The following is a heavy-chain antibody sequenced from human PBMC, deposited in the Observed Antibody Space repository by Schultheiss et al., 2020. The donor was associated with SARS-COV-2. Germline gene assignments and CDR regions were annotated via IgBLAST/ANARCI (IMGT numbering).Heavy chain of an antibody. CDR2: ISNDGSNT. J-gene: IGHJ6*02. CDR1: GFTFSDAW. CDR3: ARINWNDDSYYYGMDV. D-gene: IGHD1-1*01. Sequence: GGSLRLSCAASGFTFSDAWMSWVRQAPGKGLQWVAVISNDGSNTYYADSVKGRFTISRDNAKNSLYLQMNSLRAEDTAVYYCARINWNDDSYYYGMDVWGQGTTVTVSS. V-gene: IGHV3-30*07.